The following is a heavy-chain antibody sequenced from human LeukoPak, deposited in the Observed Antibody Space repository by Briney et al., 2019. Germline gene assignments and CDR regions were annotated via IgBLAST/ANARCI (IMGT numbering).Heavy chain of an antibody. CDR1: GFTFDDYA. CDR3: AKAHDLSGSYSHFDY. D-gene: IGHD1-26*01. J-gene: IGHJ4*02. V-gene: IGHV3-9*01. CDR2: ISWNSGSI. Sequence: GRSLRLSCAASGFTFDDYAMHWVRQAPGKGLEWVSGISWNSGSIGYADSVKGRYTISRDNAKNSLYLQMNSLRAEDTALYYCAKAHDLSGSYSHFDYWGQGTLVTVSS.